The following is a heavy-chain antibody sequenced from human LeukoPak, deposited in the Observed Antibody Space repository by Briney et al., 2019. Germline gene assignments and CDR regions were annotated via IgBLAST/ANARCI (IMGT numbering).Heavy chain of an antibody. Sequence: PSETLSLTCTVSGGSISSYYWSWIRQPPGKGLEWIGYIYYSGSTNYNPSLKSRVTISVDTSKNQFSLKLSSVTAADTAVYYCASYPSCSGGSCYSGFDPWGQGTLVTVSS. CDR3: ASYPSCSGGSCYSGFDP. J-gene: IGHJ5*02. D-gene: IGHD2-15*01. V-gene: IGHV4-59*12. CDR1: GGSISSYY. CDR2: IYYSGST.